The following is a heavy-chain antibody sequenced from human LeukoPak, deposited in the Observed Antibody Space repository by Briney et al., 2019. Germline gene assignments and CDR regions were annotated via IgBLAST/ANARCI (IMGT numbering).Heavy chain of an antibody. D-gene: IGHD5-24*01. Sequence: SETLSLTCIVSGGSISSSNYYWDWIRQPPGQGLEWIGSMSHSERTYYNPSLKSRVTISVDTSKNQFFLKLSSVTAADTAVYYCARNSRMATHDYWGQGTLVTVSS. CDR2: MSHSERT. CDR3: ARNSRMATHDY. V-gene: IGHV4-39*07. CDR1: GGSISSSNYY. J-gene: IGHJ4*02.